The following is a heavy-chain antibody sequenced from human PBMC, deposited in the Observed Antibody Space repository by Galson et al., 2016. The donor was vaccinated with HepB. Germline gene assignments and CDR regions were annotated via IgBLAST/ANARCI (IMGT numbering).Heavy chain of an antibody. CDR3: ARDGWLTGRGIRGGLDV. V-gene: IGHV3-33*08. Sequence: SLRLSCAASGFIFNSHTMHWVRQETPGKGLEWVTTIWYDGSNKYYADSVKGRFTISRDNSKNTLYLQMNRLRAEDTAGYYCARDGWLTGRGIRGGLDVWGSGTTVTVSS. D-gene: IGHD5-24*01. J-gene: IGHJ6*04. CDR2: IWYDGSNK. CDR1: GFIFNSHT.